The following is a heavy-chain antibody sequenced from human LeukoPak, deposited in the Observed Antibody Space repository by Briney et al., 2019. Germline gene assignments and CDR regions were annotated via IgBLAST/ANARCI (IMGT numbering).Heavy chain of an antibody. J-gene: IGHJ4*02. D-gene: IGHD3-10*01. CDR3: AKVSITTVRGVDFPLDY. Sequence: PGGSLRLSCAGSGFTFSSYAMSWARQAPGKGLEWVSTITGSGVTTYYADSVKGRFTISRDNSKNTLYLQVNSLRAEDTAVYYCAKVSITTVRGVDFPLDYWGQGTLVTVSS. CDR2: ITGSGVTT. V-gene: IGHV3-23*01. CDR1: GFTFSSYA.